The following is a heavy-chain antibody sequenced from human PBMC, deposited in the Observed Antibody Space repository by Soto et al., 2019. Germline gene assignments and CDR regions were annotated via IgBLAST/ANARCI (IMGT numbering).Heavy chain of an antibody. CDR2: INGDGTTT. J-gene: IGHJ6*02. Sequence: EVQLVESGGGLVQPGGSLRLSCAASGFTFNNYWIHWVRQAPGKGLMWVSRINGDGTTTNYADSVRGRFAISSDNAANTVYLQMNSLRAEDTALYYCARGVRGHYGKDVWGQGTTVTVSS. CDR1: GFTFNNYW. CDR3: ARGVRGHYGKDV. D-gene: IGHD3-10*01. V-gene: IGHV3-74*01.